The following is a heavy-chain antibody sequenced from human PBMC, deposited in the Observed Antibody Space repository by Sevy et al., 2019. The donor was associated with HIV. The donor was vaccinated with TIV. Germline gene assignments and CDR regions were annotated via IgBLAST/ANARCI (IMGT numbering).Heavy chain of an antibody. CDR1: GYTFTNYA. D-gene: IGHD2-15*01. V-gene: IGHV7-4-1*02. CDR2: INTNPGNP. CDR3: ARRLLPTPYGMDV. Sequence: ASVKVSCKASGYTFTNYAMNWVRQAPGQGLEWMGWINTNPGNPTYAQGFTGRFVFSLDTSVSTAYLQISSLKAEDTAVYYCARRLLPTPYGMDVWGRGTTVTVSS. J-gene: IGHJ6*02.